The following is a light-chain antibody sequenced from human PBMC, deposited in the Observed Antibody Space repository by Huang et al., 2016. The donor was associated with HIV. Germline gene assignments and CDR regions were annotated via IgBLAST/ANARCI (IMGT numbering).Light chain of an antibody. Sequence: DIQMTQSPFSLSASVGDRVTITCRASQSISSYLNWYQQKPGKAPKILMYAASTLQRWIPSRFSGSGAGTDFTLTITSLQPEDFATYYCQQTYIIPITFGQGTKLEIK. CDR2: AAS. V-gene: IGKV1-39*01. CDR3: QQTYIIPIT. J-gene: IGKJ2*01. CDR1: QSISSY.